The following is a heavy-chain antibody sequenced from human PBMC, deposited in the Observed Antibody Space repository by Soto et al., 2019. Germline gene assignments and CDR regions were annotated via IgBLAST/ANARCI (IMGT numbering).Heavy chain of an antibody. D-gene: IGHD4-4*01. CDR1: GFTFSTYV. V-gene: IGHV3-23*04. CDR3: AKGDSDYYFDS. Sequence: EVQLVESGGGLVQPGGSLRLSCAASGFTFSTYVMAWVRQAPGRGLEWVSGISASGSNGFYTDSVKGRFIISRDNSKNTLYLQMNSLRVDDTALYFCAKGDSDYYFDSLGQGTLVTVSS. J-gene: IGHJ4*02. CDR2: ISASGSNG.